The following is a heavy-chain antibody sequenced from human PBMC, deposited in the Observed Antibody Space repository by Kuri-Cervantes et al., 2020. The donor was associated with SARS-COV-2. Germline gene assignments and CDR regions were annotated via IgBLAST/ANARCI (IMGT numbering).Heavy chain of an antibody. CDR2: INPSGGST. CDR1: GYTFTSYY. Sequence: ASVKVSCKASGYTFTSYYMHWVRQAPGQGLEWMGIINPSGGSTSYAQKFQGRVTMTRDTSTSTVYMELSRLRSDDTAVYYCARPMYSGSYYGGWGTFDYWGQGTLVTVSS. CDR3: ARPMYSGSYYGGWGTFDY. J-gene: IGHJ4*02. V-gene: IGHV1-46*01. D-gene: IGHD1-26*01.